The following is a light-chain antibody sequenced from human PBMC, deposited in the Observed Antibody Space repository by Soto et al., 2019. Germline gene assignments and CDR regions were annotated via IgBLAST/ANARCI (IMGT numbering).Light chain of an antibody. V-gene: IGKV3-20*01. CDR1: QSVSSSY. CDR2: GAS. Sequence: EIVLTQSPGTLSLSPGERATLSCRASQSVSSSYLAWYQQKPGQAPRLLIYGASSRATGIPDRFSGSGSGTDFTLTISRLEPEDFAVYYCQQYDNFPVTFGQGTKL. CDR3: QQYDNFPVT. J-gene: IGKJ1*01.